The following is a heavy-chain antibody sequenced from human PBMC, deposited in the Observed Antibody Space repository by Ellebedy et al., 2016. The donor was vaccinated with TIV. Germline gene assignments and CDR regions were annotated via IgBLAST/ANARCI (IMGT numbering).Heavy chain of an antibody. D-gene: IGHD3-10*01. Sequence: SETLSLTXAVSGGSFSGYYCSWIRQPPAKGLEWIGEINHSGSSNYNPSLKSRVTFSVDTSKNQFSLRLSSVTAADTAFYYCARAPPTSGTLFYWGQGTLVTVSS. J-gene: IGHJ4*02. CDR3: ARAPPTSGTLFY. CDR1: GGSFSGYY. V-gene: IGHV4-34*01. CDR2: INHSGSS.